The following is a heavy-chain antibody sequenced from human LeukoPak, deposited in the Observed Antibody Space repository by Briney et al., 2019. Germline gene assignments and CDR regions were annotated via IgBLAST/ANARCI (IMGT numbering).Heavy chain of an antibody. Sequence: ASVKVSCKASGYTFTGYYMHWVRQAPGQGLEWMGWINPNSGGTNYAQKFQGRVTMTRDTTISTAYMELSRLRSDDTAVYYCARDLSAVGGPEGYWGQGTLVTVSS. CDR1: GYTFTGYY. D-gene: IGHD6-19*01. CDR2: INPNSGGT. V-gene: IGHV1-2*02. J-gene: IGHJ4*02. CDR3: ARDLSAVGGPEGY.